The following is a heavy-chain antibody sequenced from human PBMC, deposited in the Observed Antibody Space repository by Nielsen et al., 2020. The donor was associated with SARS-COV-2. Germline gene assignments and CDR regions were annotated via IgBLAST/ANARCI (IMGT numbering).Heavy chain of an antibody. D-gene: IGHD4-11*01. J-gene: IGHJ4*02. CDR3: ARDSEKRSCDY. V-gene: IGHV1-24*01. CDR1: GYTLTELS. CDR2: FDPEDGET. Sequence: ASVKVSCKVSGYTLTELSMHWVRQAPGKGLEWMGGFDPEDGETIYAQKLQGRVTMTTDTSTSTAYMELRSLRSDDTAVYYCARDSEKRSCDYWGQGTLVTVSS.